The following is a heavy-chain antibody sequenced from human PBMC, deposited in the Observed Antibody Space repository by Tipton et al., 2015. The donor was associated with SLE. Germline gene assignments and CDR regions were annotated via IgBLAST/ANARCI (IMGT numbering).Heavy chain of an antibody. CDR1: GYTFTGYY. D-gene: IGHD4-23*01. CDR3: ARDTVGWYSGAFDI. CDR2: IYYSGST. J-gene: IGHJ3*02. Sequence: QLVQSGAEVKKPGASVKVSCKASGYTFTGYYMHWIRQPPGKGLEWIGYIYYSGSTNYNPSLKSRVTISVDTSKNQFSLKLSSVTAADTAVYYCARDTVGWYSGAFDIWGQGTMVTVSS. V-gene: IGHV4-59*01.